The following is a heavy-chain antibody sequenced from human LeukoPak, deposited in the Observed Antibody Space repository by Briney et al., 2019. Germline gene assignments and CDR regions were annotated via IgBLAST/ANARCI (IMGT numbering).Heavy chain of an antibody. CDR3: ARDTHFYGSGSPAFDI. CDR1: GFTFSSYG. V-gene: IGHV3-48*04. J-gene: IGHJ3*02. D-gene: IGHD3-10*01. Sequence: GGSVRLSCAACGFTFSSYGMQWVRQAPGKGREWVSYISSSRPIHYGDSVKGRFTISRDNAKNSLYLQMNSLRAEDTAVYYCARDTHFYGSGSPAFDIWGQGTMVTVSS. CDR2: ISSSRPI.